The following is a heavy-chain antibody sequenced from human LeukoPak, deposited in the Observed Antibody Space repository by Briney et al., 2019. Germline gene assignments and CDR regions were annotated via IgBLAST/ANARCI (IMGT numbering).Heavy chain of an antibody. CDR3: ARHWGSSALDY. CDR1: GGSISSYY. V-gene: IGHV4-4*09. Sequence: PSETLSLTCTVSGGSISSYYWSWIRQPPGKGLEWIGYIYTSGSTNYNPSLKSRVTISVDTSKNQFSLKLSSVTAADTAVYYCARHWGSSALDYWGQGTLVTASS. CDR2: IYTSGST. J-gene: IGHJ4*02. D-gene: IGHD6-6*01.